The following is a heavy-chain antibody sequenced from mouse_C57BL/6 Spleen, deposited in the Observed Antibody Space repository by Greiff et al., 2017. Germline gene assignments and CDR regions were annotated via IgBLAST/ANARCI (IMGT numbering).Heavy chain of an antibody. D-gene: IGHD2-1*01. Sequence: VQLQQSGAELVRPGASVTLSCKASGYTFTDYEMHWVKQTPVHGLEWIGAIDPETGGTAYNQKFKGKAILTADKSSSTAYMELRSLTSEDSAVYYCTINYAYFDYWGQGTTLTVSS. V-gene: IGHV1-15*01. J-gene: IGHJ2*01. CDR2: IDPETGGT. CDR1: GYTFTDYE. CDR3: TINYAYFDY.